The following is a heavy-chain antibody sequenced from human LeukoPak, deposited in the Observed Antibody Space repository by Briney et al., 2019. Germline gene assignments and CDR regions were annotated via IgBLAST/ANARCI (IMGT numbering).Heavy chain of an antibody. V-gene: IGHV1-18*01. CDR2: ISGNNDNP. Sequence: ASVRVSCKASGYTFSNFGINWVRQAPGQGLEWMGWISGNNDNPNYGQKFQGRFTVTTDSSTNTAYMELRNLRLDDTAVYYCARDGTSTDDYWGQGTLVTVAS. CDR3: ARDGTSTDDY. J-gene: IGHJ4*02. CDR1: GYTFSNFG. D-gene: IGHD2-2*01.